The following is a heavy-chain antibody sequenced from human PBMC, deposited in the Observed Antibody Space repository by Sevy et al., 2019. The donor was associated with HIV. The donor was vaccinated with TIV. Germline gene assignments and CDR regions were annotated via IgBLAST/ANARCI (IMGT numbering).Heavy chain of an antibody. CDR2: INQDGSQK. D-gene: IGHD2-21*01. CDR3: ARELWPGDY. J-gene: IGHJ4*02. V-gene: IGHV3-7*01. Sequence: WGSLRLSCAASGFTFSDYFMGWVRQAPGRGLEWVANINQDGSQKNYVDSVKGRFTISRDNAKNSLYLQMNRLRVDDTAVYYCARELWPGDYWGQGTLVTVSS. CDR1: GFTFSDYF.